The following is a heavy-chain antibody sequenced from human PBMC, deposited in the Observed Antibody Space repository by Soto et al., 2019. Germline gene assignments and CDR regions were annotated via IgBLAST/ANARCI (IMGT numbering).Heavy chain of an antibody. J-gene: IGHJ4*02. D-gene: IGHD3-3*01. Sequence: QVQLQESGPGLVKPSETLSLTCTVSGDSITSYYWNWIRQSPGKGLEWIGYIYYSGSTKYNPSLKSGVTIAKDTSKNEFSLMLSSVTVADTAVYYSARVSDVVGSGYSGIDHWGQGTLVTVSS. V-gene: IGHV4-59*01. CDR3: ARVSDVVGSGYSGIDH. CDR2: IYYSGST. CDR1: GDSITSYY.